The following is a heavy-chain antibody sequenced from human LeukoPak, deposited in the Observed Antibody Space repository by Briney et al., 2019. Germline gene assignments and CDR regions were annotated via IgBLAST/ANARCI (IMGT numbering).Heavy chain of an antibody. CDR3: ARDMYTSGRDY. D-gene: IGHD6-25*01. J-gene: IGHJ4*02. CDR2: IKEDGSEE. V-gene: IGHV3-7*01. Sequence: PGGSLRLSCAASGFTFSSYAMSWVRQAPGKGLEWVANIKEDGSEEYYVDSVKGRFTISRDNAKNSLYLQMNNLRAEDTAVYYCARDMYTSGRDYWGQGTLVTVSS. CDR1: GFTFSSYA.